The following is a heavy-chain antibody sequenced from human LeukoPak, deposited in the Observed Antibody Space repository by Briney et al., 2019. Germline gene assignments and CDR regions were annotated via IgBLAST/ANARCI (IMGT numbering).Heavy chain of an antibody. CDR1: GFTFDDYI. CDR3: AKGRDGYNQAHSDVFDI. CDR2: SFWDGGRT. D-gene: IGHD5-24*01. J-gene: IGHJ3*02. Sequence: GGSLRLSCAASGFTFDDYIMHWVRQVPGKGLEWISLSFWDGGRTYYADSVKGRFTISRDNSKNSLYLQMNSLRTEDTALYYCAKGRDGYNQAHSDVFDIWGQGTMVTVCS. V-gene: IGHV3-43*01.